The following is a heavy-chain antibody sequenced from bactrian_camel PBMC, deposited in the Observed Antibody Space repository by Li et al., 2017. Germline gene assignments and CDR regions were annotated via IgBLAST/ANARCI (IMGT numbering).Heavy chain of an antibody. CDR3: AAGLWSAATMCSPNY. CDR1: GFLFSNYP. J-gene: IGHJ4*01. Sequence: VQLVESGGGLVQPGGSLRLSCEVSGFLFSNYPMYWVRQAPGKEREGVAALDNDGDDTTNYADSVKGRFTISRDITKNILYLQMNSLKPEDTAMYYCAAGLWSAATMCSPNYWGQGTQVTVS. D-gene: IGHD4*01. CDR2: LDNDGDDTT. V-gene: IGHV3S40*01.